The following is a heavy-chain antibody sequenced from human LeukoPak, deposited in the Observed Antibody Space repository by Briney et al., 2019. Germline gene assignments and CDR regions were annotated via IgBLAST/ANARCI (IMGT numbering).Heavy chain of an antibody. CDR3: ARVARHPTSPYYFDY. Sequence: GGSLRLSCEASEFTFSTYWMSWLRQAPGKGLEWVANIKQDGSEKYYVDSVKGRFIISRDNAENSLCLQMNSLRAEDTAVYYCARVARHPTSPYYFDYWGQGTLVTVSS. V-gene: IGHV3-7*01. J-gene: IGHJ4*02. CDR1: EFTFSTYW. CDR2: IKQDGSEK.